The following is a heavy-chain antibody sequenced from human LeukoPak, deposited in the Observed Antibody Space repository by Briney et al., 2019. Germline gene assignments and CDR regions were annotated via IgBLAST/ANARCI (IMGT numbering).Heavy chain of an antibody. Sequence: PSETLSLTCTVSGGSISSSSYYWGWIRQPPGKGLEWIGSIYYSGSTYYNPSLKSRVTMSVDTSKNQFSLKLSSVTAADTAVYYCASGSSSYSYQIDYWGQGTLVTVSS. CDR1: GGSISSSSYY. CDR2: IYYSGST. J-gene: IGHJ4*02. CDR3: ASGSSSYSYQIDY. V-gene: IGHV4-39*07. D-gene: IGHD6-13*01.